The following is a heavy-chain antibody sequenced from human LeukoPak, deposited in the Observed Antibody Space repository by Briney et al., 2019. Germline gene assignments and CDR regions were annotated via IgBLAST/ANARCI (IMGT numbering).Heavy chain of an antibody. V-gene: IGHV1-2*02. CDR1: GYTFTSYD. CDR3: ARDPPAADYYFDY. Sequence: RGASVKVSCKASGYTFTSYDINWVRQATEQGLEWMGWINPNSGGTNYAQKFQGRVTMTRDTSISTAYMELSRLRSDDTAVYYCARDPPAADYYFDYWGQGTLVTVSS. D-gene: IGHD6-13*01. CDR2: INPNSGGT. J-gene: IGHJ4*02.